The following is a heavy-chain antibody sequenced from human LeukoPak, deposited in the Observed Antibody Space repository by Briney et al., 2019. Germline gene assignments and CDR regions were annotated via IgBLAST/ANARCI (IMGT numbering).Heavy chain of an antibody. D-gene: IGHD6-6*01. CDR1: GGTFSSYA. V-gene: IGHV1-69*01. J-gene: IGHJ4*02. CDR2: IIPIFGTA. Sequence: SVKVSCKASGGTFSSYAISWVRQALGQGLEWMGGIIPIFGTANYAQKFQGRVTITADESTSTAYMELSSLRSEDTAVYYCARVWGFSSSTQNFDYWGQGTLVTVSS. CDR3: ARVWGFSSSTQNFDY.